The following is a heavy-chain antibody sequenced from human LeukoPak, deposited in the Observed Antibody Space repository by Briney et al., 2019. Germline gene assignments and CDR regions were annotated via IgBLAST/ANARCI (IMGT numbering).Heavy chain of an antibody. CDR3: ARRKRELLRRYDY. V-gene: IGHV4-39*01. D-gene: IGHD1-26*01. J-gene: IGHJ4*02. CDR1: GGSISSSSYY. Sequence: SETLSLTCTVSGGSISSSSYYWGWIRQPPGKGLEWIGSIYYSGSTYYNPSLKSRVTISVDTSKNQFSLKLSSVTAADTAVYYCARRKRELLRRYDYWGQGTLVTVSS. CDR2: IYYSGST.